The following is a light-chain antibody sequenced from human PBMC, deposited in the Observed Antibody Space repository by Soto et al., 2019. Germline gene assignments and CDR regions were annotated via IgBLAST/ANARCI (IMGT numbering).Light chain of an antibody. CDR1: SSDVGYYNY. CDR2: DVN. V-gene: IGLV2-14*01. CDR3: RSYTSSRTYV. Sequence: QSALTQPASLSGSPGQSIAISCTGTSSDVGYYNYVSWYQQHPGKAPNVMIYDVNVRPSGVPDRFSGSKSGNTASLTISGLQAEDVAEYSCRSYTSSRTYVFGTGYTVTVL. J-gene: IGLJ1*01.